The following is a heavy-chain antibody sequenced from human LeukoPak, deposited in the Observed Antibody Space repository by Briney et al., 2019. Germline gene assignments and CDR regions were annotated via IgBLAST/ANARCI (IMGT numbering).Heavy chain of an antibody. V-gene: IGHV4-4*02. Sequence: PSETLSLTCAVSGGSISSGNWWSWVRQPPGKGLEWIGEIYHSGSTIYNPSLKSRVTISVDKSRNQFSLNLSSVTAADTAVYYCARGTSGWYRLRAFDIWSQGTMVTVSS. CDR3: ARGTSGWYRLRAFDI. D-gene: IGHD6-19*01. J-gene: IGHJ3*02. CDR2: IYHSGST. CDR1: GGSISSGNW.